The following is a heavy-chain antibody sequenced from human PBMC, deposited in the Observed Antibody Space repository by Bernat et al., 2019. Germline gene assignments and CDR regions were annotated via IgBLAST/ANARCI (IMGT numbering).Heavy chain of an antibody. V-gene: IGHV1-18*04. CDR1: GYTFTNYG. J-gene: IGHJ6*02. D-gene: IGHD3-3*01. CDR3: ARGVRFLEWLRPGGASETYYYGMDV. Sequence: QVQLVQSGGEVKKPGASVKVSCNTSGYTFTNYGISWVRQAPGQGLEWMGWISGWISGYSGNANYAQKFQGRVTITRDTSASTAHMELSSLRSEDTAVYYCARGVRFLEWLRPGGASETYYYGMDVWGQGTTVTVSS. CDR2: ISGYSGNA.